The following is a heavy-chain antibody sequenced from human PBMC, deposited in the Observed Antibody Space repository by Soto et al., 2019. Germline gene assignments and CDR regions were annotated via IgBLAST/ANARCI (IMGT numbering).Heavy chain of an antibody. Sequence: SETLSLTCTVSGASISSSYWSWLRQPPGKGLEWIGYIYYTGSTNYNPSLKSRVTMSVDTSKNQFSLKLTSVTAADTAVYFCARQATGYYYGWFDPWGQGTLVTVSS. CDR2: IYYTGST. J-gene: IGHJ5*02. V-gene: IGHV4-59*08. D-gene: IGHD3-22*01. CDR3: ARQATGYYYGWFDP. CDR1: GASISSSY.